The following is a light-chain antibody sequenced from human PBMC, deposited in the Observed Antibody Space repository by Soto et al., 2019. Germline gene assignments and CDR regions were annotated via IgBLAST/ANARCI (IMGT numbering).Light chain of an antibody. V-gene: IGKV1-39*01. CDR1: QSISRN. CDR3: QQSHSTPYT. CDR2: AAS. Sequence: DIQLTQSPSSLSPSVGDRITLSCRASQSISRNLNWYQQMPGKAPSLLIYAASDLQSGVPGRFSGSGSGTEFNLTISSLQPEDLANYYYQQSHSTPYTFGPGTKLDI. J-gene: IGKJ2*01.